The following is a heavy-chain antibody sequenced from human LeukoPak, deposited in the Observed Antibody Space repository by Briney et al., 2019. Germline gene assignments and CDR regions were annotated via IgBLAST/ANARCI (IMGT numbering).Heavy chain of an antibody. D-gene: IGHD6-13*01. CDR1: GFTFNSYG. V-gene: IGHV4-34*01. J-gene: IGHJ4*02. Sequence: GSLRLSCAASGFTFNSYGMHWVRQPPEKGLEWIGEINHSGSTNYNPSLKSRVTISVDTSKNQFSLKLSSVTAADTAVYYCARGLSSSSWYKYWGQGTLVTVSS. CDR3: ARGLSSSSWYKY. CDR2: INHSGST.